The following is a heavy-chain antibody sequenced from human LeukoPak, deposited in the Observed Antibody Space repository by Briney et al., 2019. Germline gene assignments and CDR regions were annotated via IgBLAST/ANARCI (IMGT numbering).Heavy chain of an antibody. Sequence: SVKVSCKASGGTFSSYAISWVRQAPGQGLEWMGGIIPIFGTANYAQKFQGRVTITTDESTSTAYMELSSLRSGDTAVYYCASRVGWELLPYYWGQGTLVTVSS. V-gene: IGHV1-69*05. J-gene: IGHJ4*02. D-gene: IGHD1-26*01. CDR1: GGTFSSYA. CDR3: ASRVGWELLPYY. CDR2: IIPIFGTA.